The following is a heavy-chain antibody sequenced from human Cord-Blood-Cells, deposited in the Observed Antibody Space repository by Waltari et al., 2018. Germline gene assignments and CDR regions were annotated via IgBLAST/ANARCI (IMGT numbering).Heavy chain of an antibody. CDR3: ARLNGWNAFDI. Sequence: QVQLQESGPGLVKPSETLSLTRTVSGYSISSDHSWGWIRQPPGKGLEWIGSIYHSGSTYYNPSLKSRVTISVDTSKNQFSLKLSSVTAADTAVYYCARLNGWNAFDIWGQGTMVTVSS. J-gene: IGHJ3*02. CDR2: IYHSGST. V-gene: IGHV4-38-2*02. D-gene: IGHD3-3*01. CDR1: GYSISSDHS.